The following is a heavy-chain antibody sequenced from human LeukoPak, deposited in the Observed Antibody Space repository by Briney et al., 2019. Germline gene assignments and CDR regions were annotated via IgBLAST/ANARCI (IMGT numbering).Heavy chain of an antibody. CDR1: GFTSSSYA. J-gene: IGHJ4*02. D-gene: IGHD3-10*01. CDR2: ISYDGGNK. Sequence: GGSLRLSCAASGFTSSSYAMHWVRQAPGKGLEWLAVISYDGGNKYDADSVKGRFTISRDNSKNTLYLQMNSLRAEDTAVYYCARDSYYYASGPTFDYWGQGTLVTVSS. CDR3: ARDSYYYASGPTFDY. V-gene: IGHV3-30-3*01.